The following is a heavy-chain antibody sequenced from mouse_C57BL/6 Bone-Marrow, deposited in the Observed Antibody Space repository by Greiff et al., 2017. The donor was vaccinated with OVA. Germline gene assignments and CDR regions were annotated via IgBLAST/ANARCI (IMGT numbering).Heavy chain of an antibody. Sequence: QVQLQQSGAELVRPGASVKLSCKASGYTFTDYYINWVKQRPGQGLEWIARIYPGSGNTYYNEKFKGKATLTAEKSSSTAYMQLSSLTSEDSAVYFCARWDGYYDFDYWGQGTTLTVSS. CDR3: ARWDGYYDFDY. J-gene: IGHJ2*01. CDR1: GYTFTDYY. CDR2: IYPGSGNT. D-gene: IGHD2-3*01. V-gene: IGHV1-76*01.